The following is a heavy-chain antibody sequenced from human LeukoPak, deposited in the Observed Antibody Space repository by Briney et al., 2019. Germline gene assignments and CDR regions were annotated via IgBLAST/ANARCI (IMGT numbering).Heavy chain of an antibody. V-gene: IGHV3-20*04. J-gene: IGHJ3*02. CDR2: INWNGGST. CDR1: GFTFDDYG. Sequence: PGGSLRLSCAASGFTFDDYGMSWVRQAPGKGLEWVSGINWNGGSTSYADSVKGRFTFSRDNAKNSLHLQMSGLRAEDTALYYCAADRGPHCGGDCYHAFDIWGQGTMVTVSS. CDR3: AADRGPHCGGDCYHAFDI. D-gene: IGHD2-21*02.